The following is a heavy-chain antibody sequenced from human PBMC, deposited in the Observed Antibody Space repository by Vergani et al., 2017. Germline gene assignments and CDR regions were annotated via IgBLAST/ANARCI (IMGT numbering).Heavy chain of an antibody. CDR1: GFTFSSYS. CDR2: ISSSSSTI. D-gene: IGHD4-23*01. V-gene: IGHV3-48*01. CDR3: ARDVATVVTPRPNWFDP. J-gene: IGHJ5*02. Sequence: EVQLVESGGGLVQPGGSLRLSCAASGFTFSSYSMNWVRQAPGKGLEWVSYISSSSSTIYYADSVKGRFTISRDNAKNSLYLQMNSLRAEDTAVYYCARDVATVVTPRPNWFDPWGQGTLVTVSS.